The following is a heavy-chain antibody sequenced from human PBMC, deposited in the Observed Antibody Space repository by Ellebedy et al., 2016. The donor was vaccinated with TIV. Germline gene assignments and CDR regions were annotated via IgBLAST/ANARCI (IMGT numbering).Heavy chain of an antibody. V-gene: IGHV1-18*01. D-gene: IGHD6-13*01. CDR3: ARDLGYSRSWSF. Sequence: ASVKVSCXASGYTFTRYGISWVRQAPGQGLEWMGWISTYNGNTKYAQNFQGRVTMTTDTSTSTAYMEIRSLRSDDTAVYYCARDLGYSRSWSFWGQGTLVTVSS. CDR1: GYTFTRYG. CDR2: ISTYNGNT. J-gene: IGHJ4*02.